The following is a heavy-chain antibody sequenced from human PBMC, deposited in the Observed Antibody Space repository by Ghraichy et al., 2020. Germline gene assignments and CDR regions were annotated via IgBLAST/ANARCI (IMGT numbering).Heavy chain of an antibody. Sequence: GESLNISCAASGFTFSSYAMHWVRQAPGKGLEWVAVISYDGSNKYYADSVKGRFTISRDNSKNTLYLQMNSLRAEDTAVYYCARDQFTRTWIQLWYLVGSGYYYYYGMDVWGQGTTVTVSS. CDR2: ISYDGSNK. D-gene: IGHD5-18*01. CDR1: GFTFSSYA. CDR3: ARDQFTRTWIQLWYLVGSGYYYYYGMDV. V-gene: IGHV3-30*04. J-gene: IGHJ6*02.